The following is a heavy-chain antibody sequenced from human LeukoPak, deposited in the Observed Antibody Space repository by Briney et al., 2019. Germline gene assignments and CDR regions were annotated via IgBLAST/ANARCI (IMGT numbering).Heavy chain of an antibody. V-gene: IGHV3-48*03. CDR3: ARPRSDLYGMDV. J-gene: IGHJ6*02. Sequence: GGSLRLSCAAFGFIFNTYEINWVRQAPGKGLEWVSYVSSSGSRIYYADSVKGRFTISRDNAKNSLYLQMNSRRAEDTAIYYCARPRSDLYGMDVWGQGTTVIVSS. CDR1: GFIFNTYE. CDR2: VSSSGSRI.